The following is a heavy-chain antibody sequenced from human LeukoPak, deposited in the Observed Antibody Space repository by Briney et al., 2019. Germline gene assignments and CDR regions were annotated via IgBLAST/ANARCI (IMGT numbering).Heavy chain of an antibody. J-gene: IGHJ4*02. CDR2: ISSSTYI. CDR3: ARDRGIAAAGSSDY. D-gene: IGHD6-13*01. Sequence: PGGSLRLSCAASGFTFSSYSMNWVRQAPGKGLEWVSSISSSTYIYYADSVKGRFTISKDNAKNSLYLQMNSLRAEDTAVYYCARDRGIAAAGSSDYWGQGTLVTVSS. CDR1: GFTFSSYS. V-gene: IGHV3-21*01.